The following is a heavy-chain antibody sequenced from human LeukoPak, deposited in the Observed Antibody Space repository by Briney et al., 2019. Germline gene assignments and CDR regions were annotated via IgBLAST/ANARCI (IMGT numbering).Heavy chain of an antibody. Sequence: SETLSLTCTVSGGSISSSSYYWGWIRQPPGKGLEWIGSIYYSGSTYYNPSLKSRVTISVDTSKNQVSLKLSSVTAADTAVYYCARKGIAAAGMDYWGQGTLVTVSS. V-gene: IGHV4-39*07. J-gene: IGHJ4*02. CDR3: ARKGIAAAGMDY. D-gene: IGHD6-13*01. CDR2: IYYSGST. CDR1: GGSISSSSYY.